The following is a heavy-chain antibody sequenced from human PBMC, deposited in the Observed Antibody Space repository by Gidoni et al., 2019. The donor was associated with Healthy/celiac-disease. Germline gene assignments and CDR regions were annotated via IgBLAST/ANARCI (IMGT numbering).Heavy chain of an antibody. CDR3: AKEYFLSANYYYYYYMDV. V-gene: IGHV3-30*02. D-gene: IGHD3-3*01. CDR2: IRFDGSNK. Sequence: VQLVESGGGVVQPGGSLRLSCAASGYTFSSYALHWVRKAPGKGLEWVAFIRFDGSNKYYADSVKRRFTISRDNSKNTLYLQRNSLRSEDTALYYCAKEYFLSANYYYYYYMDVWGKGTTVTVSS. J-gene: IGHJ6*03. CDR1: GYTFSSYA.